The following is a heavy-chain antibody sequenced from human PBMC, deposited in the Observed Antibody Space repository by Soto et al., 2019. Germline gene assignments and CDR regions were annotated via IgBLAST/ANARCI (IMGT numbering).Heavy chain of an antibody. J-gene: IGHJ4*02. Sequence: EVQLVESGGGLVQPVGYLRLSCAASGFTFNNYWMHWVRQAPGKGLVWVSRIKYDESSTSYADSVKGRFTISRDNAKNTLYLQMNSLRGEDTAVYYCARGGWGAYYFDYWGQGTLVTVSS. CDR2: IKYDESST. D-gene: IGHD3-10*01. CDR3: ARGGWGAYYFDY. V-gene: IGHV3-74*01. CDR1: GFTFNNYW.